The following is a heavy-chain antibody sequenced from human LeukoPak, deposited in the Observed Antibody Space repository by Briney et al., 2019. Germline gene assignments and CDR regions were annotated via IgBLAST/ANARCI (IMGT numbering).Heavy chain of an antibody. V-gene: IGHV3-49*04. J-gene: IGHJ4*02. Sequence: GGSLRLSCTASGFTFGDYAMSWVRQAPGKGLEWVGCIRSKAYGGTTEYAASVKGRFTISRDDSKSIAYLQMNSLKTEDTAVYYCTSYYDSSGYYFGYFDYWGQGTLVTVSS. D-gene: IGHD3-22*01. CDR3: TSYYDSSGYYFGYFDY. CDR2: IRSKAYGGTT. CDR1: GFTFGDYA.